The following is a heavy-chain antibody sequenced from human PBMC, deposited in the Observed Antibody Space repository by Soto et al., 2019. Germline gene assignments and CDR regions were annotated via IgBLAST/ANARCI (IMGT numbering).Heavy chain of an antibody. CDR2: TYYRSKLYT. Sequence: VHLQQSGPGLVKPSQTLSLTCAISGDSVSINSAAWNWSRQSPSRGLEWLGRTYYRSKLYTDYAISVKSRITINPDTFKNQFSLQLNSVTPEDTAVYYCAREADGFDMWGQGTMVTVSS. CDR1: GDSVSINSAA. V-gene: IGHV6-1*01. J-gene: IGHJ3*02. CDR3: AREADGFDM.